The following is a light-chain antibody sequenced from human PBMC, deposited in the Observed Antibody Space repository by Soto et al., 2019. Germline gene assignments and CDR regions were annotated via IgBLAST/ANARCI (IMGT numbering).Light chain of an antibody. CDR1: QGISSY. CDR2: AAS. J-gene: IGKJ1*01. Sequence: AIGVIRSRSSFSASTRERVTITCPASQGISSYLAWYQQKPGKAPKLLIYAASTLQSGVPSRCSGSGSGIEFTLTISSLQPEDLAAYYRVKHRSCPQTLGQGTKVDNK. V-gene: IGKV1-8*01. CDR3: VKHRSCPQT.